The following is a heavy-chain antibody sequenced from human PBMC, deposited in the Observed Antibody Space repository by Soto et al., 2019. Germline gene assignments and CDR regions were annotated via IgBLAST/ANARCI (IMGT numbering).Heavy chain of an antibody. CDR3: ARDGGGESSGSTHYYYYGMVV. J-gene: IGHJ6*02. D-gene: IGHD3-22*01. CDR2: ISSSSSPI. CDR1: GFAFSTYS. V-gene: IGHV3-48*02. Sequence: EVQLVESGGGLVQPGGSLRLSSAACGFAFSTYSVNWVRQAPGKGLEWVSYISSSSSPIYYADSVKGRFTISRDNAKNSVYLQMNSLRDEDTAVYYCARDGGGESSGSTHYYYYGMVVWGRGTPVTVSS.